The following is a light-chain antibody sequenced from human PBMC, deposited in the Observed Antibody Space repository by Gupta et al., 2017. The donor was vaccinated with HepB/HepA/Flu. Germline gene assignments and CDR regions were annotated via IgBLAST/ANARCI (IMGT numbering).Light chain of an antibody. CDR3: QHYDYSIPLS. CDR1: QSFTSGY. V-gene: IGKV3-20*01. J-gene: IGKJ4*01. Sequence: EIVLTQSPGTLSSSPGERATLSCRASQSFTSGYLAWYQQKPGQAPRLLINGASSRATGIPDRFSGSESGTDFTLTISRLEPEDFAVYYCQHYDYSIPLSFGGGTKVEMK. CDR2: GAS.